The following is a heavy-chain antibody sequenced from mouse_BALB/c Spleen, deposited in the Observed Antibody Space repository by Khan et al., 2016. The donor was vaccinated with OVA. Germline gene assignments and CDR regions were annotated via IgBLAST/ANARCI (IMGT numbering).Heavy chain of an antibody. CDR1: GYPFTDYN. Sequence: VRLQQSGPELVKPGASVKIPCKASGYPFTDYNMDWVKQSHGKSLEWIGDITPNNGGTIYNQKFKGKATLTVDKSSSTAYMELRSLTSEDSAFYYCARGGFGSPFAYWGQGTLVTVSA. D-gene: IGHD1-1*01. CDR2: ITPNNGGT. CDR3: ARGGFGSPFAY. V-gene: IGHV1-18*01. J-gene: IGHJ3*01.